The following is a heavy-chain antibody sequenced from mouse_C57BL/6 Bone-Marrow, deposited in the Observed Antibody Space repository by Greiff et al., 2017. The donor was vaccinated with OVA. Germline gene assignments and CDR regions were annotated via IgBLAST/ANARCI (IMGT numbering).Heavy chain of an antibody. CDR3: ARMAVVATDAMDY. V-gene: IGHV5-17*01. CDR1: GFTFSDYG. CDR2: ISSGSSTI. J-gene: IGHJ4*01. D-gene: IGHD1-1*01. Sequence: EVMLVESGGGLVKPGGSLKLSCAASGFTFSDYGMHWVRQAPEKGLEWVAYISSGSSTIYYADTVKGRFTISRDNAKNTLFPQMTSLRSEDTAMYYCARMAVVATDAMDYWGQGTSVTVSS.